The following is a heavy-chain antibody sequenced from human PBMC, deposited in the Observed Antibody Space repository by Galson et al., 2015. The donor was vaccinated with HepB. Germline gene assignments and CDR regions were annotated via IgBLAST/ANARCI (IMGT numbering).Heavy chain of an antibody. V-gene: IGHV3-23*01. J-gene: IGHJ5*01. CDR3: ARVRHLAGLRNNWFDS. Sequence: SLRLSCAASGFTFSGRDMTWVRQAPGKGLEWVSLITNGYNGYYTAAVKGRFTISRDNSRSTLYLQMSSLRAEDTAVYYCARVRHLAGLRNNWFDSWGQGTLVTVSP. CDR2: ITNGYNG. CDR1: GFTFSGRD. D-gene: IGHD3-9*01.